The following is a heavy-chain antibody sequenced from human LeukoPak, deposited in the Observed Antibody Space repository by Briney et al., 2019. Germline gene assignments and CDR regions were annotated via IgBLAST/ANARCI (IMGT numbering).Heavy chain of an antibody. V-gene: IGHV4-59*01. J-gene: IGHJ3*02. CDR1: GGSFSGYY. Sequence: SETLSLTCAVYGGSFSGYYWSWIRQPPGKGLEWIGYIYYSGSTNYNPPLKSRVTISVDTSKNQFSLKLSSVTAADTAVYYCASNYYDSSGYSDAFDIWGQGTMVTVSS. CDR2: IYYSGST. D-gene: IGHD3-22*01. CDR3: ASNYYDSSGYSDAFDI.